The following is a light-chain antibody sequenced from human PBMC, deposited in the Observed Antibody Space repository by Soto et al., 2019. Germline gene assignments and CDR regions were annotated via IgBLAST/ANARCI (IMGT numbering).Light chain of an antibody. V-gene: IGLV2-11*01. CDR3: CSYAGSYTYV. Sequence: QSVLTQPRSVSGSPGQSVTISCTGTSGDVGGYTYVSWYQQHPGKAPKLMIYDVSKRPSGVPDRFSGSKSGNTASLTISGLQAEDEADYYCCSYAGSYTYVFGTGTKVTVL. CDR1: SGDVGGYTY. CDR2: DVS. J-gene: IGLJ1*01.